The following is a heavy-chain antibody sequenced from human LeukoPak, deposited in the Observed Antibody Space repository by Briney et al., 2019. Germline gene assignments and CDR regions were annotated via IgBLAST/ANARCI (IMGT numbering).Heavy chain of an antibody. CDR2: ISSSGNSR. V-gene: IGHV3-48*04. Sequence: GGSLRLSCAASGFILSNYRMNWVRQAPGKGLEWVSYISSSGNSREYADSVKGRFTISRDNARDSLHLQMNSLRAEDTAVYYCARDASGYSSGWYRYWGQGTLVTVSS. CDR3: ARDASGYSSGWYRY. J-gene: IGHJ4*02. CDR1: GFILSNYR. D-gene: IGHD6-19*01.